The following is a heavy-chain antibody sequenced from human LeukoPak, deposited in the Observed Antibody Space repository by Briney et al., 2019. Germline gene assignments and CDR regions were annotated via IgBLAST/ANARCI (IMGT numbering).Heavy chain of an antibody. J-gene: IGHJ4*02. CDR3: ARDGKQQLPTDY. Sequence: ASVKVSCKASGGTFSSYAISWVRQAPGQGLEWMGIINPSGGSTSYAQKFQGRVTMTRDTSTSTVYMELSSLRSEDTAVYYCARDGKQQLPTDYWGQGTLVTVSS. V-gene: IGHV1-46*01. D-gene: IGHD6-13*01. CDR2: INPSGGST. CDR1: GGTFSSYA.